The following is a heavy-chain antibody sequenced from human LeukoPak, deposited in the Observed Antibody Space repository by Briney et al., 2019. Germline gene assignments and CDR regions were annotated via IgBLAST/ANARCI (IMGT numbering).Heavy chain of an antibody. V-gene: IGHV4-4*07. Sequence: TPSETLSLTCTVSGGSNSGYYWNWIRQPAGKGLEWIGRIYSSGTTDDNPSLKSRVTMSVDTSQNVVSLRMTSVTAADTAMYYCARQDSKVGAYTGPYYLDYWGLGTLVTVSS. CDR2: IYSSGTT. D-gene: IGHD1-26*01. CDR3: ARQDSKVGAYTGPYYLDY. CDR1: GGSNSGYY. J-gene: IGHJ4*02.